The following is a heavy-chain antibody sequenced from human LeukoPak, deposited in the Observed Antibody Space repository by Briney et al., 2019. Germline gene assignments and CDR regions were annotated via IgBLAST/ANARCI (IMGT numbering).Heavy chain of an antibody. J-gene: IGHJ4*02. D-gene: IGHD3-16*01. CDR2: IYYSGST. CDR3: ASPRPLDYDYVWGSYFVM. V-gene: IGHV4-39*01. Sequence: SETLSLTCTVSGGSISSSSYYWGWIRQPPGKGLEWIGSIYYSGSTYYNPSLKSRVTISVDTSKNQFSLKPSSVTAADTAVYYCASPRPLDYDYVWGSYFVMWGQGTLVTVSS. CDR1: GGSISSSSYY.